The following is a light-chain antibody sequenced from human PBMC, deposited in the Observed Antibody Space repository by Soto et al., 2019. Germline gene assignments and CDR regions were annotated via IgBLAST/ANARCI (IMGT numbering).Light chain of an antibody. J-gene: IGLJ1*01. Sequence: QSVLTRPPSVSGAPGQRVTISCTGSSSNIGAGYDVHWYQQLPGTAPKLLIYGNSNRPSGVPDRFSGSKSGTSASLAITGLQAEDEADYYCQSYDSSLSVNYVFGTGTKVTVL. CDR1: SSNIGAGYD. CDR3: QSYDSSLSVNYV. V-gene: IGLV1-40*01. CDR2: GNS.